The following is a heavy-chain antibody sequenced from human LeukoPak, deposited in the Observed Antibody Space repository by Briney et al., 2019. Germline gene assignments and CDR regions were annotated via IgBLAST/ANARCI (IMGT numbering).Heavy chain of an antibody. CDR2: IKSDGKT. CDR3: ARAPSEIGGYYPEYFRH. Sequence: GGSLRLSCAASGFSFSSYWMHWVRRAPGKGLVWVSRIKSDGKTNYADSVKGRFTISRDNAKNTVSLQMNSLRAEDTGVYYCARAPSEIGGYYPEYFRHWGQGTLVTVSS. D-gene: IGHD3-22*01. J-gene: IGHJ1*01. CDR1: GFSFSSYW. V-gene: IGHV3-74*01.